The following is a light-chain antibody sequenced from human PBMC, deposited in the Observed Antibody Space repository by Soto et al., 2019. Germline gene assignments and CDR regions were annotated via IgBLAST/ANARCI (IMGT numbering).Light chain of an antibody. CDR3: HQANSFPRT. CDR1: QGIGSQ. CDR2: ETS. V-gene: IGKV1-12*01. Sequence: DLQMTQSPSSVSASVGDRVTITCRASQGIGSQLAWYQQKPGKAPELLIYETSSLQSGVPSRFSGSGSGTDFTLTISSLQPEDFATYYCHQANSFPRTFGQGTKVEIK. J-gene: IGKJ1*01.